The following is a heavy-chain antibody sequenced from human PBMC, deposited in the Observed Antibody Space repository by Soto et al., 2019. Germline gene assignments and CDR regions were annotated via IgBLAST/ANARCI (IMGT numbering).Heavy chain of an antibody. D-gene: IGHD1-26*01. J-gene: IGHJ4*02. Sequence: PGGSLRLSCAASGFPFTNAWMNWVRQAPGKGLEWVGRIRSKTDGGTTDYAAPVKGRFTISRDDSKNTLYLQMNSLQTEDTAVYYCTTSPARGSYFAATSDYWGQGTLVTVS. CDR3: TTSPARGSYFAATSDY. CDR2: IRSKTDGGTT. CDR1: GFPFTNAW. V-gene: IGHV3-15*07.